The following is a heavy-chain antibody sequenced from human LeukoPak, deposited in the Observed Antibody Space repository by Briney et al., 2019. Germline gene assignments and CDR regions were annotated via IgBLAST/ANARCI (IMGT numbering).Heavy chain of an antibody. CDR3: ASSQQRYYFEY. CDR2: INSGGSP. J-gene: IGHJ4*02. CDR1: GFTVSSNY. D-gene: IGHD6-25*01. Sequence: GGSLRLSCAASGFTVSSNYMTWVRQAPGKGLEWVSLINSGGSPYYAGSVKGRFTVSRDNSKNTVYLQMNSLRAEDTAVYYCASSQQRYYFEYWGQGTLVTVSS. V-gene: IGHV3-53*01.